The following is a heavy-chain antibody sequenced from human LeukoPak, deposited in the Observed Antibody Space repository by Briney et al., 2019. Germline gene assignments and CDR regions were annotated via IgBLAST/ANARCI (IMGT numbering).Heavy chain of an antibody. CDR2: IYNSGST. V-gene: IGHV4-30-4*07. CDR1: GGSISSGGYS. J-gene: IGHJ4*02. Sequence: SQTLSLTCAVSGGSISSGGYSWSWIRQPPGEGLEWIGYIYNSGSTSYNPSLKSRVTMSVDMSKNQFSLKLSSVTAADTAIYYCARKDPGYSGYSDFDYWGQGTLVTVSS. D-gene: IGHD5-12*01. CDR3: ARKDPGYSGYSDFDY.